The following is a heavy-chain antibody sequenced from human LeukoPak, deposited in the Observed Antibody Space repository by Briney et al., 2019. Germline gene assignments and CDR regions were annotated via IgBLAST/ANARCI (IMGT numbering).Heavy chain of an antibody. Sequence: GASVKVSCKASGGTFSSYAISWVRQAPGQGLEWMGGIIPIFGTANYARKFQGRVTITADESTSTAYMELSSLRSEDTAVYYCARDPPSVTTTYYYYGMDVWGQGTTVTVSS. CDR2: IIPIFGTA. J-gene: IGHJ6*02. CDR1: GGTFSSYA. D-gene: IGHD4-17*01. CDR3: ARDPPSVTTTYYYYGMDV. V-gene: IGHV1-69*13.